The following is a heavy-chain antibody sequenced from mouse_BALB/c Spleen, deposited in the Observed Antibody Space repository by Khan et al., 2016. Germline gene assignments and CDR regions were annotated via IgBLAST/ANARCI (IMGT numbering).Heavy chain of an antibody. CDR1: GFNIKDTY. Sequence: LQQSGAELVKPGASVKLSCTASGFNIKDTYMHWVKQRPEQGLEWIGRIDPANGNTKYDPKFQGKATITADTSSNTAYLQLSSLTSEDTAVYYCARSPYDYDVGFAYWGKGTLVTVSA. CDR3: ARSPYDYDVGFAY. CDR2: IDPANGNT. J-gene: IGHJ3*01. D-gene: IGHD2-4*01. V-gene: IGHV14-3*02.